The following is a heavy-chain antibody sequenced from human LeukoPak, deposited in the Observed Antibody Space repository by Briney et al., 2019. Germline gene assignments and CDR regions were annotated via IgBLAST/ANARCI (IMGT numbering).Heavy chain of an antibody. D-gene: IGHD5-12*01. CDR1: GFTFSSYA. CDR3: ARGSGYDVLSDAFDI. Sequence: GGSLRLSCAASGFTFSSYAMHWVRQAPGKGLEWVAVISYDGSNKYYADSVKGRFTISRDNSKKTLYLQMNSLRAADTAVYYCARGSGYDVLSDAFDIWGQGTMVTVSS. CDR2: ISYDGSNK. V-gene: IGHV3-30*04. J-gene: IGHJ3*02.